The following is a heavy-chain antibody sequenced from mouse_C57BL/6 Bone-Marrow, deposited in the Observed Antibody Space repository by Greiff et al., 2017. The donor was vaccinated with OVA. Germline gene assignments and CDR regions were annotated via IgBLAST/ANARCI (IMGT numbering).Heavy chain of an antibody. CDR3: ARRVIYSGSFAWFAY. V-gene: IGHV1-59*01. Sequence: QVHVQQPGAELVRPGTSVKLSCKASGYTFTSYWMHWVKQRPGQGLEWIGEIYPADSYTNYNQKFKGKATLTVDTSSSTAYMQLSSLTSEDSAVYYDARRVIYSGSFAWFAYWGQGTLVTVSA. CDR2: IYPADSYT. J-gene: IGHJ3*01. CDR1: GYTFTSYW. D-gene: IGHD2-1*01.